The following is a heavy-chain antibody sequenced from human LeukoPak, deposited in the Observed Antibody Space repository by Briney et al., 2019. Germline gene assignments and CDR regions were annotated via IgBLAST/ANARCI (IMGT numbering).Heavy chain of an antibody. J-gene: IGHJ3*02. CDR2: IYIGGST. CDR3: ARDDMGAPIPPFRIAALAGVFDI. Sequence: GGSLRLSCAASGFTVSSNYMSWVRQAPGKGLKWVSVIYIGGSTYYADSVKGRFTIPRANSKNTLYLQMNSLRAEDTAVYYCARDDMGAPIPPFRIAALAGVFDIWGQGTMVTVSS. CDR1: GFTVSSNY. D-gene: IGHD6-6*01. V-gene: IGHV3-53*05.